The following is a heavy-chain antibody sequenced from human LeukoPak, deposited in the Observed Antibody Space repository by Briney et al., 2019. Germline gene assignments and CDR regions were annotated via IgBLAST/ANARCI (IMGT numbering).Heavy chain of an antibody. J-gene: IGHJ4*02. D-gene: IGHD5-24*01. CDR2: IKSRTDGGTT. Sequence: AGGSPRLSCAGSGFTFSSAWMTWVRQIPGKGLEWVGHIKSRTDGGTTDYAAPVRGRFTVSRDDSKNTVFLHMNSLKTEDSAVYFCATEFYSNGYNFWGQGTLVTVSS. CDR3: ATEFYSNGYNF. V-gene: IGHV3-15*01. CDR1: GFTFSSAW.